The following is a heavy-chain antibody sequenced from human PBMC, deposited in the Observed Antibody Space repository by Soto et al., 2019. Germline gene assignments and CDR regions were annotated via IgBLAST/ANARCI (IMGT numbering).Heavy chain of an antibody. J-gene: IGHJ4*02. D-gene: IGHD3-16*01. V-gene: IGHV3-48*01. CDR1: GFTFSTYS. Sequence: GGSLRLSCAASGFTFSTYSMNWFRQAPGKGLEWLSYISGDGSTINYADSVMGRFTISRDNSKNMLYLEMNSLRVEDTALYYCARDGIGSVAFWGYLDYWGQGTLVTVSS. CDR3: ARDGIGSVAFWGYLDY. CDR2: ISGDGSTI.